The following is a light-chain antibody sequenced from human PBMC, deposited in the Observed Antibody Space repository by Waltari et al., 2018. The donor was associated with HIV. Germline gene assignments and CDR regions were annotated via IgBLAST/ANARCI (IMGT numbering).Light chain of an antibody. J-gene: IGLJ1*01. V-gene: IGLV2-23*02. CDR2: DVS. Sequence: QSALPQTASVSGSPGQSSTIACTGTSSDVGRVNLVSWYQQHPRKAPKLMIYDVSKRPSGVSNRFSGSKSGNTASLTISGLQAEDEADYYCCSYAGSSTYVFGTGTKVTVL. CDR1: SSDVGRVNL. CDR3: CSYAGSSTYV.